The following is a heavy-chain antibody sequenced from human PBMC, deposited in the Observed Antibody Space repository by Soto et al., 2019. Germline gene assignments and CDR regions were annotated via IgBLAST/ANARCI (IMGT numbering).Heavy chain of an antibody. CDR2: IWYDGSNK. D-gene: IGHD2-8*02. CDR1: GFTFNSYV. CDR3: ARDLKSGPFDS. Sequence: QRLSCAASGFTFNSYVMHWVRQAPGKGLEWVAVIWYDGSNKYYADSVKGRFTISRDNSKNTLYLQMNSLRAEDTAIYYCARDLKSGPFDSWGQGTLVTVSS. V-gene: IGHV3-33*01. J-gene: IGHJ4*02.